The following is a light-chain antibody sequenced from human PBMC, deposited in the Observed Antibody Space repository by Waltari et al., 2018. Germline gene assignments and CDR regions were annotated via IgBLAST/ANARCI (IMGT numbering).Light chain of an antibody. V-gene: IGLV1-51*01. CDR1: SSHTGHKY. Sequence: QSVLTQAPSVSAATGQKVTISCPGSSSHTGHKYVSWYQQFPGTAPKLLIYDNDKRPSGIPDRFSASKSGTSATLGITGLQTGDEANYYCGTWDTSLSAWVFGGGTKLTVL. CDR3: GTWDTSLSAWV. CDR2: DND. J-gene: IGLJ3*02.